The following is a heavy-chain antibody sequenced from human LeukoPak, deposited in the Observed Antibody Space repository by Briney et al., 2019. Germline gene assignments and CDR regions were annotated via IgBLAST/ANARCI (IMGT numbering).Heavy chain of an antibody. Sequence: GGSLRLSCAASGFTFSDYYMSWIRQAPGKGLEWVSYISSSSSYTNYADSVKGRFTISRDNAKNSLYLQMNSLRAEDTAVYYCARDRRQKNYDILTGYYNAEYYYGMDVWGQGTTVTVSS. V-gene: IGHV3-11*06. J-gene: IGHJ6*02. CDR3: ARDRRQKNYDILTGYYNAEYYYGMDV. CDR1: GFTFSDYY. CDR2: ISSSSSYT. D-gene: IGHD3-9*01.